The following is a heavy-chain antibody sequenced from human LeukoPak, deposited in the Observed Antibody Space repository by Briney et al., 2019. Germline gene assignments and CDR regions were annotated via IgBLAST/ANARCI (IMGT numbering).Heavy chain of an antibody. J-gene: IGHJ3*02. Sequence: SETLSLTCAVDGGSFSGYYWSWIRQPPGKGLEWIGEINYSGSTNYNPSLKSRVTISVDTSKNQFSLKLSSVTAADTAVYYCAREGYSSGWPGDAFDIWGQGTMVTVSS. CDR2: INYSGST. D-gene: IGHD6-19*01. CDR1: GGSFSGYY. V-gene: IGHV4-34*01. CDR3: AREGYSSGWPGDAFDI.